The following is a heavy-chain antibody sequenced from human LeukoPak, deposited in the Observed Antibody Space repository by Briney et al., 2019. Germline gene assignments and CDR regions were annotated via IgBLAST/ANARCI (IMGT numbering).Heavy chain of an antibody. CDR1: GFTFDDYA. V-gene: IGHV3-9*01. J-gene: IGHJ4*02. CDR2: ISWNSGSI. CDR3: AKDMIAAVAGEFDY. Sequence: GGSLRLSCAASGFTFDDYAMHWVRQAPGKGLEWVSGISWNSGSIGYADSVKGRFTISRDNAKNSLYLQMNSLRAEDTALYYCAKDMIAAVAGEFDYWGQGTLVTVSS. D-gene: IGHD6-19*01.